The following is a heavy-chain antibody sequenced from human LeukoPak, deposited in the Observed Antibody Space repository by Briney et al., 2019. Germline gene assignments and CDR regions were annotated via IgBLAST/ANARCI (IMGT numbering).Heavy chain of an antibody. CDR2: IYPGDSDT. D-gene: IGHD3-3*01. Sequence: GESLKISCKGSGYSFTSYWIGWVRQMPGKGLEWMGIIYPGDSDTRYSPSFQGQVTISADKSISTAYLQWSSLKASDTAMYYCARAGLRFLEWPGWDAFDIWGQGTMVTVSS. J-gene: IGHJ3*02. V-gene: IGHV5-51*01. CDR1: GYSFTSYW. CDR3: ARAGLRFLEWPGWDAFDI.